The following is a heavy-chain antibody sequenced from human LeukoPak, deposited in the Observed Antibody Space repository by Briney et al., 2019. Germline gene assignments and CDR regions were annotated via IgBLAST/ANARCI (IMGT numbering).Heavy chain of an antibody. D-gene: IGHD5-18*01. J-gene: IGHJ4*02. CDR1: GLTVSSNY. V-gene: IGHV3-66*01. CDR2: IYSGGST. Sequence: GGSLRLSCAASGLTVSSNYMSWVRQAPGKGLEWVSVIYSGGSTYYADSVKGRFTISRDNSKNTLYLQMNSLRAEDTAVYYCAREEYSYGQSYYFDYWGQGTLVTVSS. CDR3: AREEYSYGQSYYFDY.